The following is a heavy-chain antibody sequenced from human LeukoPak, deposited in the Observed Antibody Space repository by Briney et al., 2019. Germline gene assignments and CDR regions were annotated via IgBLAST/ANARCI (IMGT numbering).Heavy chain of an antibody. V-gene: IGHV3-30*02. CDR2: IRYDGSNK. CDR3: APLGRRNGYFDY. CDR1: GFTFSSYR. D-gene: IGHD2-8*01. J-gene: IGHJ4*02. Sequence: GGSLRLLCAASGFTFSSYRMHWVRQAPGKGLEWVAFIRYDGSNKYYADSVKGRFTISRDNSKNTLYLQMNSLRAEDTAVYYCAPLGRRNGYFDYWGQGTLVTVSS.